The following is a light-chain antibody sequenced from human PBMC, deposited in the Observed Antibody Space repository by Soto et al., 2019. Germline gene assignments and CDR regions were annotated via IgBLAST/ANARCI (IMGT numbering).Light chain of an antibody. CDR2: DVS. J-gene: IGLJ1*01. V-gene: IGLV2-14*01. CDR3: SSYTTSSTYV. CDR1: SSDGGGYNY. Sequence: QSVRTQPASVAGSPGQAITISCTGTSSDGGGYNYVSWYQQHPGKAPKLLIYDVSNRPSGVSNRFSGSKSGNTASLTISGLQAEDEADYYCSSYTTSSTYVFATGTKVTVL.